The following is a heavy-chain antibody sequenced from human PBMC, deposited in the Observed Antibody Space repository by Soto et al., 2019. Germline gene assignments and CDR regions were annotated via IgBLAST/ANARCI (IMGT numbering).Heavy chain of an antibody. V-gene: IGHV3-11*05. CDR2: ITGSSVYT. CDR3: PRGRRTTSQTDFDY. Sequence: QVQLVESGGGLVKPGGSLRLSCAASGFTFSDYYMSWIRQTPGKGLEWVSYITGSSVYTNYADSVKGQFTISRDNAKNSLYLQMSSLRAEDTVVYYCPRGRRTTSQTDFDYWGQGTLVTVSS. J-gene: IGHJ4*02. D-gene: IGHD2-2*01. CDR1: GFTFSDYY.